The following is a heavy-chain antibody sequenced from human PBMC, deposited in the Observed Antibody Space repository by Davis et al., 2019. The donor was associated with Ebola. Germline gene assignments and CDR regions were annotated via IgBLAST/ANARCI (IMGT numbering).Heavy chain of an antibody. J-gene: IGHJ4*02. CDR2: INHSGST. CDR1: GGSFSGCY. Sequence: MPSETLSLTCAVYGGSFSGCYWSWIRQPPGKGLEWIGEINHSGSTNYNPSLKSRVTISVDTSKNQFSLKLSSVTAADTAVYYCARGDFWSGYGRWGQGTLVTVSS. CDR3: ARGDFWSGYGR. V-gene: IGHV4-34*01. D-gene: IGHD3-3*01.